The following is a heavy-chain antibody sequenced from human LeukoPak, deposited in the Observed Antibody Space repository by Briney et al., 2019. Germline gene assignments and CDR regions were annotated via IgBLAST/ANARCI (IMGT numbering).Heavy chain of an antibody. V-gene: IGHV1-46*01. J-gene: IGHJ4*02. D-gene: IGHD6-19*01. CDR2: INPSGGST. CDR3: VRDLIMYSTGRYGDY. CDR1: GYTFTSYY. Sequence: ASVKVSCKASGYTFTSYYMRWVRQAPGQGLEWMGIINPSGGSTSYAQRFQGRVTMTRDTSISTAYMELSRLRSDDTAVYYCVRDLIMYSTGRYGDYWGQGTLVTVSS.